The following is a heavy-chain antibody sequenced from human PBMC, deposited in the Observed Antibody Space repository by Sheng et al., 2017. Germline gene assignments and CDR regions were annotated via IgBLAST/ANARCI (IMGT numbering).Heavy chain of an antibody. D-gene: IGHD5-12*01. CDR1: GGTFSSYA. V-gene: IGHV1-69*05. Sequence: QVQLVQSGAEVKKPGSSVKVSCKASGGTFSSYAISWVRQAPGQGLEWMGGIIPIFGTANYAQKFQGRVTITTDESTSTAYMELSSLRSEDTAVYYCARAEEMATIKGPLDYWGQGTLVTVSS. CDR3: ARAEEMATIKGPLDY. CDR2: IIPIFGTA. J-gene: IGHJ4*02.